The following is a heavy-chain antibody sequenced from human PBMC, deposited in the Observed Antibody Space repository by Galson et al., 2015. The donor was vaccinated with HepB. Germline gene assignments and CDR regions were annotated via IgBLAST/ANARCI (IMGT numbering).Heavy chain of an antibody. CDR1: GGSFSGYY. J-gene: IGHJ6*02. D-gene: IGHD4-11*01. V-gene: IGHV4-34*01. CDR2: INHSGST. CDR3: ARGRRRGAFNIRSRLPRTVGGMDV. Sequence: ETLSLTCAVYGGSFSGYYWSWIRQPPGRGLEWIGEINHSGSTNYNPSLKSRVTISVDTSKNQFSLKLSSVTAADTAVYYCARGRRRGAFNIRSRLPRTVGGMDVWGQGTTVTVSS.